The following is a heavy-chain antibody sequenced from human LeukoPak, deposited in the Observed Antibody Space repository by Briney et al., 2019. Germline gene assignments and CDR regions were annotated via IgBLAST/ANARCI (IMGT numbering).Heavy chain of an antibody. J-gene: IGHJ6*03. CDR2: INPNSGGT. D-gene: IGHD3-22*01. CDR3: VVIDYYDSSGYPNYYYYMDV. Sequence: ASVKVSCKASGYTFTSYAMHWVRQAPGQGLEWMGWINPNSGGTNYAQKFQGRVTMTRDTSISTAYMELSRLRSDGTAVYYCVVIDYYDSSGYPNYYYYMDVWGKGTTVTVSS. CDR1: GYTFTSYA. V-gene: IGHV1-2*02.